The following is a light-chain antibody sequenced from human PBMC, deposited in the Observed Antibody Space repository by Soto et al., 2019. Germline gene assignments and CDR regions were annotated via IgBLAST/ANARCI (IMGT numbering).Light chain of an antibody. CDR3: QQRSNWPPT. CDR1: QSVSSY. CDR2: DAS. Sequence: EIVLTQSPATLSLSPGERGTLSCRASQSVSSYLAWYQQKPGQAPRLLIHDASNRATGIPARFSGSGSGTDFTLSISSLEPEDFAVYYCQQRSNWPPTFGQGTRLEIK. V-gene: IGKV3-11*01. J-gene: IGKJ5*01.